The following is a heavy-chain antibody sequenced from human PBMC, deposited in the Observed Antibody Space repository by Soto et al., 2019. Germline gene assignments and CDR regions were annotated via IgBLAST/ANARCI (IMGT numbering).Heavy chain of an antibody. J-gene: IGHJ4*02. Sequence: GASVKVSFKTSEYSFGDYYLHWVRQAPEQGLEWMGWINLNDGGTNSPRKFQGRLTMTRDKSITTVYMELSRLRSDDTAVYFCVRDAPSHQSIFDLWGPGTLVTVSS. CDR2: INLNDGGT. V-gene: IGHV1-2*02. CDR3: VRDAPSHQSIFDL. D-gene: IGHD2-2*01. CDR1: EYSFGDYY.